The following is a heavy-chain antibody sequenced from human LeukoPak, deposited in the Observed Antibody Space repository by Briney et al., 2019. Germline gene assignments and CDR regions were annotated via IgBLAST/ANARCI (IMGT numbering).Heavy chain of an antibody. CDR3: ARDLGYCSGGSCYFDEGRSKDDALDI. D-gene: IGHD2-15*01. CDR2: IKQDGSEK. V-gene: IGHV3-7*01. J-gene: IGHJ3*02. Sequence: GGSLRLSCAASGFTFSSYWMSWVRQAPGKGLEWVANIKQDGSEKYYVDSVKGRFTISRDNAKNSLYLQMNSLRAEDTAVYYCARDLGYCSGGSCYFDEGRSKDDALDIWGQGTMVTVSS. CDR1: GFTFSSYW.